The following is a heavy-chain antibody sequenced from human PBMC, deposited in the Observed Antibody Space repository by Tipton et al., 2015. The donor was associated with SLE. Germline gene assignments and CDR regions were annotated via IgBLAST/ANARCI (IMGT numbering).Heavy chain of an antibody. Sequence: LRLSCTVSGGSISSGGYYWSWIRQPAGKGLEWIGHIYTSGSTNYNPTLKSRVTISVDTSKNQFSLKLSSVTAADTAMYYCARDYRAAARSRYGMDVWGQGTTDTVSS. CDR3: ARDYRAAARSRYGMDV. J-gene: IGHJ6*02. CDR2: IYTSGST. D-gene: IGHD6-13*01. V-gene: IGHV4-61*09. CDR1: GGSISSGGYY.